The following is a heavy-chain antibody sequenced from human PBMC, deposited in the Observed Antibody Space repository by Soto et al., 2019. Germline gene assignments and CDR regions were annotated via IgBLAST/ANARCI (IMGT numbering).Heavy chain of an antibody. Sequence: GSLRLSCAASGFTFSNYWMSWVRQAPGKGLEWVANIKQDGSEKYYVDSVKGRFTISRDNAKNSLYLQMNSLRAEDTAVYYCARSKYYDFWTTDDAFDIWGQGTMVTVSS. CDR3: ARSKYYDFWTTDDAFDI. V-gene: IGHV3-7*03. CDR2: IKQDGSEK. J-gene: IGHJ3*02. D-gene: IGHD3-3*01. CDR1: GFTFSNYW.